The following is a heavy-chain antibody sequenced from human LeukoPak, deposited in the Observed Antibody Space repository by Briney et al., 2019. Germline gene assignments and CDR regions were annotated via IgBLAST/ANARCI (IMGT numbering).Heavy chain of an antibody. CDR1: GYTLTELS. CDR3: ATFTAGYYYYYGMDV. V-gene: IGHV1-24*01. CDR2: FDPEDGET. Sequence: ASVKVSCKVSGYTLTELSMHWVRQAPGKGLEWMGGFDPEDGETIYAQKFQGSVTMTEDTSTDTAYMELSSLRSEDTAVYYCATFTAGYYYYYGMDVWGQGTTVTVSS. D-gene: IGHD6-19*01. J-gene: IGHJ6*02.